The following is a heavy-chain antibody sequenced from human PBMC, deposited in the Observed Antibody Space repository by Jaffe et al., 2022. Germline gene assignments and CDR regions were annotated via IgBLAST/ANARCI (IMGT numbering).Heavy chain of an antibody. D-gene: IGHD3-3*01. J-gene: IGHJ4*02. CDR1: GGSISSGGYS. CDR3: ARAPGGGGFWSGPAYYFDY. CDR2: IYHSGST. V-gene: IGHV4-30-2*01. Sequence: QLQLQESGSGLVKPSQTLSLTCAVSGGSISSGGYSWSWIRQPPGKGLEWIGYIYHSGSTYYNPSLKSRVTISVDRSKNQFSLKLSSVTAADTAVYYCARAPGGGGFWSGPAYYFDYWGQGTLVTVSS.